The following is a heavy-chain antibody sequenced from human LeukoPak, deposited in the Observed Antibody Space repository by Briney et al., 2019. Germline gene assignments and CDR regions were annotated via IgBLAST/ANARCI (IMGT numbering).Heavy chain of an antibody. D-gene: IGHD2-8*01. CDR1: GFTFGDYA. CDR3: VRDQLGGDLNGYYYNYRNV. J-gene: IGHJ6*03. Sequence: GGSLRLSCTASGFTFGDYAMSWFRQAPGKGLEWVGFIRSKHYGGAIEYAASVRGRFTISRDDSKSIAYLQMNSLKTEDTAVYYCVRDQLGGDLNGYYYNYRNVGAKGTRVTFPS. CDR2: IRSKHYGGAI. V-gene: IGHV3-49*03.